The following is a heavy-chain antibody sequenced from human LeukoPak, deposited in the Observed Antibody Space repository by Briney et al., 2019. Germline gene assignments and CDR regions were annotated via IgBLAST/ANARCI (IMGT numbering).Heavy chain of an antibody. CDR1: GYTFTTYA. V-gene: IGHV1-3*01. CDR2: INAANGHT. D-gene: IGHD2-15*01. J-gene: IGHJ5*02. CDR3: ARPYIANRDWLDP. Sequence: GASVNVSCKTSGYTFTTYAMHWVRQAPGQGLEYMGWINAANGHTKYSQKFRGRVTFTTDTSASTAYMDLSSLTSEDTAVYYCARPYIANRDWLDPWGQGTLVTVSS.